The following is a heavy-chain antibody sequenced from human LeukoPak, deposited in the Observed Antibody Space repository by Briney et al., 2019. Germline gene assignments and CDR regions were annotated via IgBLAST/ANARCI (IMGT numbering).Heavy chain of an antibody. Sequence: PSQTLSLTCAVSGGSISSGGYYWSWIRQPAGKGLEWIGRIYTGGSTNYNPSLKSRVTMSVDTSKNQFSLKLSSVTAADTAVYYCARARHYYDSTGGGYYMDVWGKGTTVTVSS. CDR2: IYTGGST. D-gene: IGHD3-22*01. V-gene: IGHV4-61*02. J-gene: IGHJ6*03. CDR1: GGSISSGGYY. CDR3: ARARHYYDSTGGGYYMDV.